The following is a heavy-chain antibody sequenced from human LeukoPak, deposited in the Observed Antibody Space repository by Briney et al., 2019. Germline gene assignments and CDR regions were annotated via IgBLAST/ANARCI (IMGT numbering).Heavy chain of an antibody. CDR3: ARAPRTRPYYFDY. CDR1: GGSISSGGYS. Sequence: SETLSLTCAVSGGSISSGGYSWSWIRQPPGKGLEWIGHIYHSGSTYYNPSLKSRVTISVDRSKNQFSLKLSSVTAADTAVYYCARAPRTRPYYFDYWGQGTLVTVSS. D-gene: IGHD1-14*01. J-gene: IGHJ4*02. V-gene: IGHV4-30-2*01. CDR2: IYHSGST.